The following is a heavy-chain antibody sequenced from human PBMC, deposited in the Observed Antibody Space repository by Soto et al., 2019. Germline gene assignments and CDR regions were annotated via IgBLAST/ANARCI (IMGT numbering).Heavy chain of an antibody. J-gene: IGHJ6*03. V-gene: IGHV4-39*01. D-gene: IGHD2-2*01. CDR1: GGSISSSSYY. Sequence: SETLSLTCTVSGGSISSSSYYWGWIRQPPGKGLEWIGSIYYSGSTYYNPSLKSRVTISVDTSKNQFSLKLSSVTAADTAVYYCARQRVVVVPAAMSGYYYYMDVWGKGTTVTVSS. CDR3: ARQRVVVVPAAMSGYYYYMDV. CDR2: IYYSGST.